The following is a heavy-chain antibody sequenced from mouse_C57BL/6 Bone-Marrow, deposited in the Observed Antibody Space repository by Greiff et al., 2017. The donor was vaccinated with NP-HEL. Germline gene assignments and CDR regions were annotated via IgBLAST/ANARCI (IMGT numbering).Heavy chain of an antibody. CDR1: GFSLTSYG. Sequence: QVQLQQSGPGLVQPSQSLSITCTVSGFSLTSYGVHWVRQSPGKGLEWLGVIWRGGSTDYNAAFMSRLSITKDNSKSPVFFKMNSLQADDTAIYYCAQSYGSSYAYAMDYWGQGTSVTVSS. J-gene: IGHJ4*01. D-gene: IGHD1-1*01. V-gene: IGHV2-5*01. CDR2: IWRGGST. CDR3: AQSYGSSYAYAMDY.